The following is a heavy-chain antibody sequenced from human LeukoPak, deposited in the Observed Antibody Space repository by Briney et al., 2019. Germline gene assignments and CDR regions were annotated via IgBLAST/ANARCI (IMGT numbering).Heavy chain of an antibody. CDR1: RFIFSDYS. CDR3: ARGYSGSFDY. J-gene: IGHJ4*02. Sequence: PGGSLRLSCAASRFIFSDYSMNWVRQAPGKGLEWVSTISSSGSSIFYAASVKGRFTISRDNAENSLYLQMNSLRAEDTAKYYCARGYSGSFDYWGQGTLVTVSS. CDR2: ISSSGSSI. V-gene: IGHV3-21*01. D-gene: IGHD5-12*01.